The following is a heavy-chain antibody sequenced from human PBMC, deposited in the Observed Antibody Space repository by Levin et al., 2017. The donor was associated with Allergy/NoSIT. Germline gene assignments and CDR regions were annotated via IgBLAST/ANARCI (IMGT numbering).Heavy chain of an antibody. CDR3: ARGRNGGWEMEY. V-gene: IGHV1-46*01. J-gene: IGHJ4*02. CDR1: GYTFTSYY. D-gene: IGHD1-26*01. CDR2: INPSGGST. Sequence: GESLKISCKASGYTFTSYYMHWVRQAPGQGLEWMGIINPSGGSTSYAQKFQGRVTMTRDTSTSTVYMELSSLRSEDTAVYYCARGRNGGWEMEYWGQGTLVTVSS.